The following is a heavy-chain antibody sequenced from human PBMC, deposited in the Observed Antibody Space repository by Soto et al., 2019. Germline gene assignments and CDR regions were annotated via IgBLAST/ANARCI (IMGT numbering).Heavy chain of an antibody. CDR1: GFTFSSYA. CDR2: ISYDGSNK. CDR3: ARDSHTIFGVVTYYFDH. J-gene: IGHJ4*02. Sequence: GGSLRLSCAASGFTFSSYAMHWVRQAPGKGLEWVAVISYDGSNKYYADSVKGRFTISRDNSKNTLYLQMNSLRAEDTAVYYCARDSHTIFGVVTYYFDHWGQGTLVTVSS. D-gene: IGHD3-3*01. V-gene: IGHV3-30-3*01.